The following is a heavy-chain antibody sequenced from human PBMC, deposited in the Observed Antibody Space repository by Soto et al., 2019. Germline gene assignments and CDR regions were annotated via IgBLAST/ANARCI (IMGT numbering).Heavy chain of an antibody. V-gene: IGHV3-9*01. Sequence: EVQLVESGGGLVQPGRSLRLSCAASGFTFDDYAMHWVRQAPGKGLEWVSGISWNSGSIGYADSVKGRFTISRDNAKNSLYLQMNSLRAEDTALYYCAKSPTRQWLVQVGFDYWGQGTLVTVSS. CDR2: ISWNSGSI. D-gene: IGHD6-19*01. CDR1: GFTFDDYA. CDR3: AKSPTRQWLVQVGFDY. J-gene: IGHJ4*02.